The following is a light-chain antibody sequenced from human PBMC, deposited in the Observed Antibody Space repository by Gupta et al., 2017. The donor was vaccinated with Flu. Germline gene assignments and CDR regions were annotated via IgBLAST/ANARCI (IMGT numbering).Light chain of an antibody. J-gene: IGKJ4*01. CDR1: QSISNF. CDR3: QQSVNPPLT. V-gene: IGKV1-39*01. CDR2: AES. Sequence: DIQMTQSPSSLSASVGDRVTITCRASQSISNFLNWYQQKPGKAPNLLIYAESSLQSGVPSRFSGSGSGTDFTLTISSLQPEDFATYYCQQSVNPPLTFGGGTKVEIK.